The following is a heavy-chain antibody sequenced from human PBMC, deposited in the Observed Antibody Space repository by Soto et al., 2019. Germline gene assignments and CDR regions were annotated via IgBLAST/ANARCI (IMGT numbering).Heavy chain of an antibody. CDR1: GFSFSNYA. V-gene: IGHV3-33*01. CDR2: IWYDGSNK. Sequence: QVQLVESGGGVVQPGKSLRLSCAASGFSFSNYAMHWVRQAPGKGLEWVAVIWYDGSNKYYADSVKVRFTISKDNSQTTVYLQMNSLRAEDTAVYYCTRDPYGGSRYYFDSWGQGTLVTVSS. J-gene: IGHJ4*02. D-gene: IGHD1-26*01. CDR3: TRDPYGGSRYYFDS.